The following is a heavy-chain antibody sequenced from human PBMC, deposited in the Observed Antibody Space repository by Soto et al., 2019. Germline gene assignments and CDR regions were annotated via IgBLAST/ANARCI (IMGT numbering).Heavy chain of an antibody. D-gene: IGHD6-13*01. CDR3: AKALLAAADTGWFDP. V-gene: IGHV3-23*01. Sequence: EVQVLESGGGLVQPGGSLRLSCAASGFTFSSYAMTWVHQAPGEGLEWVSVISGSGDSTYYADSVKGRFTISRDNSKNTLFLQMNSLRTEDTAVYYCAKALLAAADTGWFDPWGQGTLVTVSS. J-gene: IGHJ5*02. CDR1: GFTFSSYA. CDR2: ISGSGDST.